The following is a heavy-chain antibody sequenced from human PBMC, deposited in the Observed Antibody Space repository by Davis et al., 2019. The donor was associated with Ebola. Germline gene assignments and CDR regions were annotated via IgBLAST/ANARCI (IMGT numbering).Heavy chain of an antibody. CDR2: IGTAGDT. Sequence: GESLKISCAASGFTFSSYDMHWVRQATGKGLEWVSAIGTAGDTYYPGSVKGRFTISRENAKNSLYLQMNSLRAEDTAVYYCARDVITFGGVIDYWGQGTLVTVSS. V-gene: IGHV3-13*01. CDR3: ARDVITFGGVIDY. D-gene: IGHD3-16*01. CDR1: GFTFSSYD. J-gene: IGHJ4*02.